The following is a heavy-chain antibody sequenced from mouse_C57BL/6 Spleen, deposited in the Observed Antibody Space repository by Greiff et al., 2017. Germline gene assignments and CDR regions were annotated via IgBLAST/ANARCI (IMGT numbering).Heavy chain of an antibody. CDR1: GYTFTSYW. V-gene: IGHV1-64*01. D-gene: IGHD1-1*01. CDR2: IHPNSGST. CDR3: ARAHYYGSSSRYFDV. Sequence: QVQLQQPGAELVKPGASVKLSCKASGYTFTSYWMHWVKQRPGQGLEWIGMIHPNSGSTNYNEKFKSKATLTVDKASSTAYMQLSSLTSEASAVYYCARAHYYGSSSRYFDVWGTGTTVTVSS. J-gene: IGHJ1*03.